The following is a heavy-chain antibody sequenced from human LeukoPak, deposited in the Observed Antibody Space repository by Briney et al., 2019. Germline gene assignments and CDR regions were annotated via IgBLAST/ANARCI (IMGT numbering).Heavy chain of an antibody. D-gene: IGHD3-22*01. CDR2: ISRNSGSI. CDR3: AKDSYYDSSGLPDY. V-gene: IGHV3-9*01. CDR1: GFTFDYYA. Sequence: PGGSLRLSCAASGFTFDYYAMHWVRQAPGKGLEWVSGISRNSGSIGYADSVKGRFTISRDNAKNSLYLQMNSLRAEDTALYYCAKDSYYDSSGLPDYWGQGTLVTVSS. J-gene: IGHJ4*02.